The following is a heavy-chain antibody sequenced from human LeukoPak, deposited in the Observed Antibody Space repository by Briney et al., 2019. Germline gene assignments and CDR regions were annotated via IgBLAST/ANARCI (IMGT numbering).Heavy chain of an antibody. CDR1: GGSISSYY. CDR3: ARGGSSGWLDY. J-gene: IGHJ4*02. D-gene: IGHD6-19*01. Sequence: SETLSLTCTVSGGSISSYYWSWIRQPPGKGLEWIVYIYYSGSTNYNPSLKSRVTISIDTSKNHFSLKLSSVTAADTAVYYCARGGSSGWLDYWGQGTLVTVSS. V-gene: IGHV4-59*01. CDR2: IYYSGST.